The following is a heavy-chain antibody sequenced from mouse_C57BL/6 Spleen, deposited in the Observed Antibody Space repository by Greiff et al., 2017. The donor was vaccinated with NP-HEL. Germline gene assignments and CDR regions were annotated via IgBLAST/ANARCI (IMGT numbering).Heavy chain of an antibody. J-gene: IGHJ2*01. CDR1: GYAFSSSW. V-gene: IGHV1-82*01. D-gene: IGHD4-1*01. CDR3: ARNPNWDYFGY. CDR2: IYPGDGDT. Sequence: VKVVESGPELVKPGASVKISCKASGYAFSSSWMNWVKQRPGKGLEWIGRIYPGDGDTNYNGKFKGKATLTADKSSSTAYMQLSSLTSEDSAVYFCARNPNWDYFGYWGQGTTLTVSS.